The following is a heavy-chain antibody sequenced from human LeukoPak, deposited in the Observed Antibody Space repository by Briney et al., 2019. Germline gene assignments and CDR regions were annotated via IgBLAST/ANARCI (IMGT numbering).Heavy chain of an antibody. CDR1: GFTFSSYA. Sequence: GRSLRLSCAASGFTFSSYAMHWVRQAPGKGLEWVAAISYDGSNKYYADSVKGRFTISRDNSKNTLYLQMNSLRAEDTAVYYCARDRYYYDSSGYYPFGYWGQGTLVTVSS. V-gene: IGHV3-30-3*01. CDR3: ARDRYYYDSSGYYPFGY. CDR2: ISYDGSNK. J-gene: IGHJ4*02. D-gene: IGHD3-22*01.